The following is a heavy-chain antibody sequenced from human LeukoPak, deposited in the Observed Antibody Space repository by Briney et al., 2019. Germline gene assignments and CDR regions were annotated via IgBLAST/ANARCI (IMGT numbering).Heavy chain of an antibody. CDR2: IYYSGST. CDR1: GGSISSYY. J-gene: IGHJ5*02. V-gene: IGHV4-59*08. Sequence: SETLSLTCTVSGGSISSYYWSWIRQPPGKGLEWIGCIYYSGSTNYNPSLKSRVTISVDTSKNQFSLKLSPVTAADTAVYYCARQATVMTMARGRIWNWFDPWGQGTLVTVSS. CDR3: ARQATVMTMARGRIWNWFDP. D-gene: IGHD3-10*01.